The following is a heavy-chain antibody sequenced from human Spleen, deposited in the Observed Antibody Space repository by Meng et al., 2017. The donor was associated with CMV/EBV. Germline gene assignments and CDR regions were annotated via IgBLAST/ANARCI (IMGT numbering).Heavy chain of an antibody. Sequence: YTLSGYYMHWVRQAPGQGLEWMGWISPDRGGTKYAQKFQGRVTMTRDTSINTAYMELSRLRSDDTAVYFCARVWYITSSGRPHYFDYWGQGTLVTVSS. V-gene: IGHV1-2*02. J-gene: IGHJ4*02. CDR2: ISPDRGGT. CDR1: YTLSGYY. D-gene: IGHD6-6*01. CDR3: ARVWYITSSGRPHYFDY.